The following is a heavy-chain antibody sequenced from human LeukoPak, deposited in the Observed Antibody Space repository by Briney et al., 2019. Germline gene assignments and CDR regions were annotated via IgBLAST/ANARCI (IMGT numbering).Heavy chain of an antibody. J-gene: IGHJ4*02. V-gene: IGHV1-2*02. CDR3: ARVHSGSYHDFDY. D-gene: IGHD1-26*01. CDR2: INPNSGGT. Sequence: AASVKVSCKASGYTFTGYYMHWVRQAPGQGLEWMGWINPNSGGTNYAQKFQGRVTMTRDTSIGTAYMELSRLRSDDTAVYYCARVHSGSYHDFDYWGQGTLVTVSS. CDR1: GYTFTGYY.